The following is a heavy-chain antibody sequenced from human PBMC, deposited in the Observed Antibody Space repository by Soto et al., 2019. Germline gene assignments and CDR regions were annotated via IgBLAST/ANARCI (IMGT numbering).Heavy chain of an antibody. CDR1: GFTFGDYA. CDR2: ISGSGDRT. D-gene: IGHD5-18*01. CDR3: VRERSGYSYADS. V-gene: IGHV3-23*01. J-gene: IGHJ4*02. Sequence: GGSLRLSCAASGFTFGDYAMSWLRQPPGKGLEWVSAISGSGDRTYYADSVKGRFTISRDNSKNTLYLQMNSLRAEDSAVYYCVRERSGYSYADSWGQGTLVTVSS.